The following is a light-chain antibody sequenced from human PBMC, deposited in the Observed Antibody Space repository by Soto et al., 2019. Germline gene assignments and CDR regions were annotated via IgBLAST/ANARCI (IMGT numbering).Light chain of an antibody. J-gene: IGKJ1*01. CDR3: QQYNSYWT. V-gene: IGKV1-5*01. CDR2: DAS. CDR1: QSISSW. Sequence: DIQMTQSPSTLSASVGDRVTITCWASQSISSWLAWYQQKPGKAPKLLIYDASSLGSGVPSRFSGSGSGTEFTLTISSLQPDDFATYYCQQYNSYWTFGQGTKVEIK.